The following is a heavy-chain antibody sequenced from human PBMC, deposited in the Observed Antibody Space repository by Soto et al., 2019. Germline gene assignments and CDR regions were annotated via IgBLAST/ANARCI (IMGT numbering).Heavy chain of an antibody. CDR1: GGTFSNYA. CDR3: ATSPYSYDTSGYLDY. J-gene: IGHJ4*02. D-gene: IGHD3-22*01. Sequence: QVQLVQSGAEVKKPGSSVTVSCRASGGTFSNYAINWVRQAPGEGLEWMAGIIPLFGTTNYAQRFQCRVTIPADQSTSTAYMEPTSLRSDDTAVFFCATSPYSYDTSGYLDYWGQGPLVNVSS. CDR2: IIPLFGTT. V-gene: IGHV1-69*12.